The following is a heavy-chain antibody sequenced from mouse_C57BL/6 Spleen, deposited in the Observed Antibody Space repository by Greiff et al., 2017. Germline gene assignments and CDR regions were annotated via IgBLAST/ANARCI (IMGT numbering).Heavy chain of an antibody. Sequence: DVHLVESGGGLVKPGGSLKLSCAASGFTFSDYGMHWVRQAPEKGLEWVAYISSGSSTIYYADTVKGRFTISRDNAKNTLFLPMTSLRSEDTAMYYCASNWAVDAMDYWGQGTSVTVSS. CDR1: GFTFSDYG. CDR2: ISSGSSTI. D-gene: IGHD4-1*01. J-gene: IGHJ4*01. V-gene: IGHV5-17*01. CDR3: ASNWAVDAMDY.